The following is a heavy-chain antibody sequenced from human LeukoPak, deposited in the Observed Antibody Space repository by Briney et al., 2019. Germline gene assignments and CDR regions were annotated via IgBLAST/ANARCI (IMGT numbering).Heavy chain of an antibody. CDR1: RDSVSSDRAS. J-gene: IGHJ4*02. CDR3: SRSDGASDFDY. V-gene: IGHV6-1*01. Sequence: SQTLSLTSALPRDSVSSDRASGTWIRQSPTRGLEWLGRTYYRSKWYNDYAVSLKSRISINPDTSKNQFSLQLNSVTPEDTAVYYCSRSDGASDFDYWGQGTLVTVSS. D-gene: IGHD5-24*01. CDR2: TYYRSKWYN.